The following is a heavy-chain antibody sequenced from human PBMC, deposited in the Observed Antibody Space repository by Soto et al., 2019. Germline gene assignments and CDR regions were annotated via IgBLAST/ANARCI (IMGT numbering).Heavy chain of an antibody. CDR2: IIPIFGTA. CDR1: GGAFSSYA. D-gene: IGHD2-15*01. V-gene: IGHV1-69*13. J-gene: IGHJ5*02. Sequence: GTSVKVSCKDSGGAFSSYAISWVRQAPGQGLEWMGGIIPIFGTANYAQKFQGRVTITADESTSTAYMELSSLRSEDTAVYYCARDAVPHYNKGYCSGGSCYENWFDPWGQGTLVTVSS. CDR3: ARDAVPHYNKGYCSGGSCYENWFDP.